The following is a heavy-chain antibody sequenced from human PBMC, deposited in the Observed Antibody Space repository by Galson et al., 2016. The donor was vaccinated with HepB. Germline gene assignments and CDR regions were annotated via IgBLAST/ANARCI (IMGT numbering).Heavy chain of an antibody. CDR2: IIPSGGDT. Sequence: SLRLSCAVSGFSFRSHAMHWARQTPGKGLEWVASIIPSGGDTHYAESVKGRFTISRDNSKYTVYLQMHSLRGEDTALYYCVKDKDYYGMDVWGQGTTVTVSS. J-gene: IGHJ6*02. V-gene: IGHV3-23*01. CDR1: GFSFRSHA. CDR3: VKDKDYYGMDV. D-gene: IGHD3-10*01.